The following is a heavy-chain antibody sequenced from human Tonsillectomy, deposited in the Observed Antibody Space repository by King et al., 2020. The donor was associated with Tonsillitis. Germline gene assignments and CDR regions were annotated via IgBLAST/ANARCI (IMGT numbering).Heavy chain of an antibody. V-gene: IGHV3-23*01. J-gene: IGHJ4*02. D-gene: IGHD3-22*01. CDR2: ISGSGDST. CDR3: TKGSYGSSGYYYFDY. Sequence: VQLLESGGGLVQPGGSLRLSCVASVFTFSNYAMSWVRQAPGKGLEWVSAISGSGDSTYNADSVKGRFTNTRDNSKNMLYLKMNSLRAEDTAPYYGTKGSYGSSGYYYFDYWGQGTLVTVSS. CDR1: VFTFSNYA.